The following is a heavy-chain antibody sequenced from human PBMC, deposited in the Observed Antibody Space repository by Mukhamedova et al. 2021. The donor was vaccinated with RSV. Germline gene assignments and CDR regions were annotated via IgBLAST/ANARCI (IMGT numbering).Heavy chain of an antibody. J-gene: IGHJ6*02. V-gene: IGHV4-34*01. D-gene: IGHD3-10*01. CDR3: ARVFKVVRGVIYGMDV. CDR2: INHSGST. Sequence: IGEINHSGSTNYNPSLKSRVTISVDTSKNQFSLKLSSVTAADTAVYYCARVFKVVRGVIYGMDVWGQGTTVTVSS.